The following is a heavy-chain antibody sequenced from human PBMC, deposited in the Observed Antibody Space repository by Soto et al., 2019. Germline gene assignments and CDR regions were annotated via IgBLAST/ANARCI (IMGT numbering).Heavy chain of an antibody. Sequence: SETLSLTCAVYGGSFSGYYWSWIRQPPGKGLEWIGEINHSGSTNYNPSLKSRVTISVDTSKNQFSLKLSSVTAADTAVYYCARGLSKRVAVITPGHGYYYGMDVWGQGTTVTVSS. CDR3: ARGLSKRVAVITPGHGYYYGMDV. CDR1: GGSFSGYY. D-gene: IGHD3-22*01. J-gene: IGHJ6*02. CDR2: INHSGST. V-gene: IGHV4-34*01.